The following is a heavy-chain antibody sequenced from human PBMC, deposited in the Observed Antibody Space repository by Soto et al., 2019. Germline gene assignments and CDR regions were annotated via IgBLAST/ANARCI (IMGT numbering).Heavy chain of an antibody. J-gene: IGHJ5*02. CDR2: VYYSGTT. CDR1: GDSIRSSPYY. Sequence: PSETLSLTCSVSGDSIRSSPYYWAWIRQSPGKGLEWIGSVYYSGTTYRNPSLRSRAALFVDTSKNQFSLRLASVTAEDTAVYYCEQISDYNHYGWFDPWGQGSLVTVSS. D-gene: IGHD4-4*01. V-gene: IGHV4-39*01. CDR3: EQISDYNHYGWFDP.